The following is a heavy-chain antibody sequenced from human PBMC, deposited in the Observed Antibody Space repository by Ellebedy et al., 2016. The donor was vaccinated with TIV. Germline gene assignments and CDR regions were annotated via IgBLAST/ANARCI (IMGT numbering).Heavy chain of an antibody. CDR2: INHSGST. CDR3: ARSTIVVVVAATPRWFDP. Sequence: MPSETLSLTCAVYGGSFSGYYWSWIRQPPGKGLEWIGEINHSGSTNYNPSLKSRVTVSVDTSKNQFSLKLSSVTAADTAVYYCARSTIVVVVAATPRWFDPWGQGTLVTVSS. CDR1: GGSFSGYY. J-gene: IGHJ5*02. D-gene: IGHD2-15*01. V-gene: IGHV4-34*01.